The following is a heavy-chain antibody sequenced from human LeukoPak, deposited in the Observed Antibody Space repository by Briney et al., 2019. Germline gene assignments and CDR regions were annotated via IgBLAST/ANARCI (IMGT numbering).Heavy chain of an antibody. D-gene: IGHD3-10*01. CDR1: GFTFSSYG. CDR2: IRNDGSNK. V-gene: IGHV3-30*02. Sequence: GGSLRLSCAASGFTFSSYGMHWVRQAPGKGLEWVAFIRNDGSNKYYADSVKGRFTISRDNSKNTLYLQMNSLRAEDTAVYFCAIDQFKPSGISMLRGVRGYYYNMDVWGKGTTVTISS. CDR3: AIDQFKPSGISMLRGVRGYYYNMDV. J-gene: IGHJ6*03.